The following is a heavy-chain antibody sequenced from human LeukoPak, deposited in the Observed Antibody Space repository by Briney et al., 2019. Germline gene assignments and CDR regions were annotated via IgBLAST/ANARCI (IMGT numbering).Heavy chain of an antibody. CDR3: AGPPRFYDY. V-gene: IGHV1-8*03. J-gene: IGHJ4*02. CDR2: IIPNSGNT. CDR1: GYTFTSYD. Sequence: ASVKVSCKASGYTFTSYDINWVRQATGQGLEWMGWIIPNSGNTGYAQKFQGRVTITANNSTSTAYMELSSLRSEDTAVYYCAGPPRFYDYWVGPTLVGDSS.